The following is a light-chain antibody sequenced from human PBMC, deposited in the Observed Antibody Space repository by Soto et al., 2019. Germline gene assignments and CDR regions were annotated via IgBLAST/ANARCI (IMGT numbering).Light chain of an antibody. Sequence: IQMTQSPSSLSASVGDRVTITCRASQSINIYLTWYQQKPGKARNLLIYAASSLHSGVPFRFSGSGSGTDFTLTISSLQPEDFATYYCQQRYRTPWTFGQGTKVQIK. J-gene: IGKJ1*01. V-gene: IGKV1-39*01. CDR2: AAS. CDR1: QSINIY. CDR3: QQRYRTPWT.